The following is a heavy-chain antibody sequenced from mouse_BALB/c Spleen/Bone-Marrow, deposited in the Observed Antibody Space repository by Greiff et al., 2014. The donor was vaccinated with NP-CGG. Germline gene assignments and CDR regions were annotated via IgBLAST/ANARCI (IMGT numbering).Heavy chain of an antibody. CDR1: GYTFTDHA. CDR2: ISPGTGSI. D-gene: IGHD1-1*01. Sequence: QVQLKESDAELVKPGASVKISCKASGYTFTDHAIHWVKQKPEQGLEWIGYISPGTGSIKYNEKFKGKVTLTADKSSGTAYMQLNSLTSEDSTVYFCNYYGNTFDYWGQGTTLTVSS. CDR3: NYYGNTFDY. V-gene: IGHV1S53*02. J-gene: IGHJ2*01.